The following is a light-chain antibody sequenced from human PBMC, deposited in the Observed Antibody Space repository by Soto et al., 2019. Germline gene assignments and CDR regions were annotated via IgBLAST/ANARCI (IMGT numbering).Light chain of an antibody. Sequence: ILFTQPPGTLSLSPGDTATFPCRGSQRFSSHFLAWYQQKPGQAPRVIIHGTSSRATGIPDRFSGSGSGTDFTLTINSLEPEDVAVYYCQHFGSSLRTFGQGTKVDIK. J-gene: IGKJ1*01. V-gene: IGKV3-20*01. CDR2: GTS. CDR1: QRFSSHF. CDR3: QHFGSSLRT.